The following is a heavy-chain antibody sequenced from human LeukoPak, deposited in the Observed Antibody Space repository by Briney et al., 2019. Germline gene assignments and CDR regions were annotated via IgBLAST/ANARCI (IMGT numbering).Heavy chain of an antibody. D-gene: IGHD2-15*01. CDR2: ISGSGGST. CDR1: GFTFSSYA. Sequence: GGSLRLSCAASGFTFSSYAMSWVRQAPGKGLEGVSAISGSGGSTYYVDSVKGRFTISRDNSKNTLYLQMNSLRAEDTAVYYCAKDGSSYCSGGSCYFFDYWGQGTLVTVSS. CDR3: AKDGSSYCSGGSCYFFDY. V-gene: IGHV3-23*01. J-gene: IGHJ4*02.